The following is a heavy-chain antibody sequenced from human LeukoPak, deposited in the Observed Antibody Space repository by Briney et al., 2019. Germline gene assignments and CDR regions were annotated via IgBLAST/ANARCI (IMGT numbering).Heavy chain of an antibody. Sequence: GASVKVSCKASGYTFTSYGISWVRQAPGQGLEGMGWISAYNGNTNYAQKLQGRVTMTTDTSTSTAYMQLRSRRSDDTAVYYCARVTGKYGYFDYWGQGTLVTVSS. CDR1: GYTFTSYG. V-gene: IGHV1-18*01. D-gene: IGHD3-10*01. CDR2: ISAYNGNT. CDR3: ARVTGKYGYFDY. J-gene: IGHJ4*02.